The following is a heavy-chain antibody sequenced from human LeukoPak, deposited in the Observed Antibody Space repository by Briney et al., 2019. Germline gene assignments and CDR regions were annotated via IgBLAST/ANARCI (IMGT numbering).Heavy chain of an antibody. CDR1: GFTFSSYA. V-gene: IGHV3-23*01. Sequence: GGSLRFSCAASGFTFSSYAMSWVRQAPGKGLEWVSAISGSGGTTYYADSVKGRFTISRDNSKNTLYLQMKSLRVEDTAVYYCAKGGGIAAAAYYYMDVWGKGTTVTVSS. D-gene: IGHD6-13*01. CDR2: ISGSGGTT. J-gene: IGHJ6*03. CDR3: AKGGGIAAAAYYYMDV.